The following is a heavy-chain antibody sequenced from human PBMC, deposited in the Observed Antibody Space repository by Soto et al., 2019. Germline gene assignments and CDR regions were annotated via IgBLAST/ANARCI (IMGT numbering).Heavy chain of an antibody. J-gene: IGHJ5*02. CDR3: ARDRAAGTTSLFDP. V-gene: IGHV3-33*01. CDR2: IWYDGSNK. D-gene: IGHD1-7*01. Sequence: GRSLRLSCAASGFTFSDYGMHWVRQSPGKGLEWVAVIWYDGSNKYYADSVKGRFTISRDNFKTTLYLQMNSLRAEDTAVYYCARDRAAGTTSLFDPWGQGTRVTVSS. CDR1: GFTFSDYG.